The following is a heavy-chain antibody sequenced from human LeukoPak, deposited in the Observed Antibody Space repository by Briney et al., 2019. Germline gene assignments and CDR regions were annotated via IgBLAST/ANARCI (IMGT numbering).Heavy chain of an antibody. Sequence: SGTLSLTCGVSGGSITSTNYWTWVRQPPGKGLEWIGEVNLQGSTNYNPSLMGRVAISVDMSENHLSLQLTSVTAADTAVYYCAREGGPYRPLDYSGQGTLVTVSS. J-gene: IGHJ4*02. CDR2: VNLQGST. V-gene: IGHV4-4*02. CDR1: GGSITSTNY. CDR3: AREGGPYRPLDY.